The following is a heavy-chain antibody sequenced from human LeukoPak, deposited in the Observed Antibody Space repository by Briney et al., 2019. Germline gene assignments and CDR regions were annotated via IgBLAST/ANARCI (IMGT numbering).Heavy chain of an antibody. CDR2: INPNSGGT. CDR1: GGTFSSYA. J-gene: IGHJ4*02. D-gene: IGHD3-22*01. V-gene: IGHV1-2*04. CDR3: ARGGPYYDSSRANDLNY. Sequence: ASVKVSCKASGGTFSSYAISWVRQAPGQGLEWMGWINPNSGGTHYVQRFQGWVTMTRDTSISTAYMELSRLTSDDTAVYYRARGGPYYDSSRANDLNYWGQGTLVTVSS.